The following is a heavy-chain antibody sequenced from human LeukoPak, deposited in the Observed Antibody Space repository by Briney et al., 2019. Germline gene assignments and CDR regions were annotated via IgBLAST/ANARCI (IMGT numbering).Heavy chain of an antibody. Sequence: SETLSLTCTVSGGSISSYYWSWIRQPPGKGLEWIGYIYYSGSTNYNPSLKSRVTISVDTSKNQFSLKLSSVTAADTAVYYCARGSPALAPFDYWGQGTLVTVSS. CDR2: IYYSGST. CDR1: GGSISSYY. CDR3: ARGSPALAPFDY. J-gene: IGHJ4*02. V-gene: IGHV4-59*12. D-gene: IGHD2-2*01.